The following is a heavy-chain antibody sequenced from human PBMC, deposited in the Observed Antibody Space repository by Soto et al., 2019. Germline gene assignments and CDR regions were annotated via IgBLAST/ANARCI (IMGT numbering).Heavy chain of an antibody. CDR2: INTDGSST. CDR1: GFTFSSYW. Sequence: EVQLVESGGDLVQPGGSLRLSCAASGFTFSSYWMHWVRQAPGKGLVWVSRINTDGSSTNYADSVKGRFTISRDNVKNTLFLQMNSLRDEDTAVYYCARGYSSTWYNAFDIWGQGTMVTVSS. J-gene: IGHJ3*02. V-gene: IGHV3-74*01. D-gene: IGHD6-13*01. CDR3: ARGYSSTWYNAFDI.